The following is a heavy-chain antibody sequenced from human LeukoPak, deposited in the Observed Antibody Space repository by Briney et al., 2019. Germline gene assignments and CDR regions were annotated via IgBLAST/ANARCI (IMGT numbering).Heavy chain of an antibody. J-gene: IGHJ4*02. V-gene: IGHV3-9*03. D-gene: IGHD3-10*01. Sequence: GGSLRLSCAASGFTFDDYAMHWVRQVPGKGLEWVSGINWNSDTIKYADSVKGRFTISRDNAKSSLYLQMNSLRAEDMALYYCVKSPRGAVSYYFDYWGQGTLVTVSS. CDR1: GFTFDDYA. CDR3: VKSPRGAVSYYFDY. CDR2: INWNSDTI.